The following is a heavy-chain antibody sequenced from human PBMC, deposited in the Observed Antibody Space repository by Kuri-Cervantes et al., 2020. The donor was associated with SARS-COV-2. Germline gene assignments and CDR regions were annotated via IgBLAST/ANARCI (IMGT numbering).Heavy chain of an antibody. Sequence: GESLKISCAASGFTFSSYSMNWVRQAPGKGLEWDSSNSSSSSYIYYADSVKGRFTISRDNAKNSLYLQMNSLRAEDTAVYYCARDVAAGRAYYYYMDVWGKGTTVTVSS. D-gene: IGHD6-13*01. J-gene: IGHJ6*03. CDR3: ARDVAAGRAYYYYMDV. CDR2: NSSSSSYI. CDR1: GFTFSSYS. V-gene: IGHV3-21*01.